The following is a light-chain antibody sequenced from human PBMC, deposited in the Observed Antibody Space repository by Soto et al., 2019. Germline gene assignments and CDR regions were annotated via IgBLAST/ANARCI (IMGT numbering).Light chain of an antibody. CDR2: GAS. CDR1: QSVSSSY. CDR3: QQYGSSRGKVT. V-gene: IGKV3-20*01. Sequence: EIVLTQSPGTLSLSPGERATLSCRASQSVSSSYLAWYQQKPGQAPRLLIYGASSRATGIPDRFSGSGSGTDFTLTISRLEPEDFAVYYCQQYGSSRGKVTFGGGTKVEIK. J-gene: IGKJ4*01.